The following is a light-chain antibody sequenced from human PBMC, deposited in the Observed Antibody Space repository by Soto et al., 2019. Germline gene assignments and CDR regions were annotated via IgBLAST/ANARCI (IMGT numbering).Light chain of an antibody. J-gene: IGKJ5*01. V-gene: IGKV1-39*01. Sequence: DIQMTQSPSSLSASVGDRVTITCRASQSISSYLNWYQQKPGKAPKLLIYDASSLESGVPSRFSGSGSGTEFTLTISSLQPEDFATYYCQQSYSTFYTFGQGTRLEIK. CDR1: QSISSY. CDR2: DAS. CDR3: QQSYSTFYT.